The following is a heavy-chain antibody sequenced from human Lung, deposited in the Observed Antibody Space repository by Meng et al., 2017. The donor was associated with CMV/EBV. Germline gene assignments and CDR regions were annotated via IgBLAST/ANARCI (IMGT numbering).Heavy chain of an antibody. CDR3: AKFRGGIYYVYYFDY. D-gene: IGHD1-26*01. CDR2: ISNTGGNT. V-gene: IGHV3-23*01. Sequence: SGFTFSNIAMAWVRQAPGKGLEWVSGISNTGGNTYYADSVKGRFTISRDNSKNTLYLQMNSLRAEDTAVYYCAKFRGGIYYVYYFDYWGQGTLVTVSS. J-gene: IGHJ4*02. CDR1: GFTFSNIA.